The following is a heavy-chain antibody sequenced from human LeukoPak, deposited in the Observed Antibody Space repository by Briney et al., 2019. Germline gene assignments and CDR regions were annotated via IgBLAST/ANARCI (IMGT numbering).Heavy chain of an antibody. CDR3: ARSACSRTTCPDY. D-gene: IGHD2-2*01. V-gene: IGHV1-2*02. CDR2: IIPNSGDT. CDR1: GYTFTDCY. Sequence: ASVKVSCKASGYTFTDCYIHWVRQAPGQGLEWMGWIIPNSGDTNYAQKFQGGVTMTRDTSISTAYMELTSLRYDDAAVYYCARSACSRTTCPDYWGQGTLVTISS. J-gene: IGHJ4*02.